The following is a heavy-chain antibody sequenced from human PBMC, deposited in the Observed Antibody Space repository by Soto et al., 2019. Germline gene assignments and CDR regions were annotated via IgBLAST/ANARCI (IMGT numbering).Heavy chain of an antibody. J-gene: IGHJ4*02. CDR1: GSTFTRYS. CDR2: ISSTTNYI. Sequence: VQLVESGGGLVKPGGSLRLSCAASGSTFTRYSMNWVRQAPGKGLEWVSSISSTTNYIYYADSMKGRFTVSRDNAKNSVYLEMNSLSAEDTAVYYCARESEDLTSNFDYWGQGTLVTVSS. CDR3: ARESEDLTSNFDY. V-gene: IGHV3-21*01.